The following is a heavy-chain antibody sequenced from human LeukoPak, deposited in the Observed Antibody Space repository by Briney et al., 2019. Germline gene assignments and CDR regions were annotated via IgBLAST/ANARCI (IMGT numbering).Heavy chain of an antibody. Sequence: ASVKVSCKVSGYTLTELSMHWVRQAPGKGLEWMGGFDPEDGETIYAQKFQGRVTMTEDTSTDTAYMELSSLRSEDTAVYYCATLGDYDILTGYYKRGGGTWYYFDYWGQGTLVTVSS. V-gene: IGHV1-24*01. CDR3: ATLGDYDILTGYYKRGGGTWYYFDY. J-gene: IGHJ4*02. CDR1: GYTLTELS. CDR2: FDPEDGET. D-gene: IGHD3-9*01.